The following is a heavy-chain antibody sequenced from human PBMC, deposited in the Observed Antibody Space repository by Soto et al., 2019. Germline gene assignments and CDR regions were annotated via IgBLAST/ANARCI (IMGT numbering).Heavy chain of an antibody. CDR1: GYTFTSYG. V-gene: IGHV1-18*01. Sequence: RASVKVSCKASGYTFTSYGISRVRQAPGQGLEWMGWISAYNGNTNYAQKRQGRVTMTTDTSTSTAYMELRSLRADDKAVYYCARGLDYGDFRMFDPWGQGTLVTVSS. CDR3: ARGLDYGDFRMFDP. J-gene: IGHJ5*02. D-gene: IGHD4-17*01. CDR2: ISAYNGNT.